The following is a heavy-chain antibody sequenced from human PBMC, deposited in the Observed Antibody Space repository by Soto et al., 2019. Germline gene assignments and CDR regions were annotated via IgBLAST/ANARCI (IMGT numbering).Heavy chain of an antibody. V-gene: IGHV3-23*01. D-gene: IGHD2-15*01. J-gene: IGHJ4*02. Sequence: EVQLLESGGGLVQPGGSLRLSCTASGFTFSDHAMTWVRQAPGKGLEWLSGISGGGSGAYYADSVKGRFTVSRANSNNTLFLQMDSLRVEDTDVYYCAIDLWWYTHWGQGTLVTVSS. CDR2: ISGGGSGA. CDR1: GFTFSDHA. CDR3: AIDLWWYTH.